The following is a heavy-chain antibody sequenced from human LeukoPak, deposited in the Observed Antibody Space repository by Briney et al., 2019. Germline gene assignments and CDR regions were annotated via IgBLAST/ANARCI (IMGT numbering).Heavy chain of an antibody. CDR3: AKTGAYCGGDCYPNWFDP. CDR2: ISGSGGST. Sequence: QPGGSLRLSCAASGFTFSSYAMSWVRQAPGKGLEWVSAISGSGGSTYYADSVKGRFTISRDNSKNTLYLQMNSLRAEDTAVYYCAKTGAYCGGDCYPNWFDPWGQGTLVTVSS. CDR1: GFTFSSYA. J-gene: IGHJ5*02. D-gene: IGHD2-21*02. V-gene: IGHV3-23*01.